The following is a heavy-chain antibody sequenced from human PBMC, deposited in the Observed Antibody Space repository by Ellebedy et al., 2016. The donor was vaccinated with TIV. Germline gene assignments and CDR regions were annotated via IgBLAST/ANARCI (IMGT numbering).Heavy chain of an antibody. CDR3: AKGGGEYSFDY. CDR1: GFTFTSYG. J-gene: IGHJ4*02. CDR2: ILSDGSHQ. V-gene: IGHV3-30*18. Sequence: GESLKISCTASGFTFTSYGMNWVRQAPGKGLEWVAAILSDGSHQYYADSVKGRFTISRDNSKNTLSLQMDSLRDEDTAVYYCAKGGGEYSFDYWGQGTLVTVSS. D-gene: IGHD2-21*01.